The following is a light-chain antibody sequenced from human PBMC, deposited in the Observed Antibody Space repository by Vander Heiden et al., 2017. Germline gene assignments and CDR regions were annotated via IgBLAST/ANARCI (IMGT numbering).Light chain of an antibody. CDR3: RQQNSYPLT. CDR2: KAS. J-gene: IGKJ4*01. V-gene: IGKV1-5*03. Sequence: IPMTPSPSTLSASVGDRVTITCRASQSISSWLAWYHQKPGKAPKLLIYKASSLEGAVPSRCSGGGSGTEFTLTISSLQPDDFATYYCRQQNSYPLTFGGGTKVGIK. CDR1: QSISSW.